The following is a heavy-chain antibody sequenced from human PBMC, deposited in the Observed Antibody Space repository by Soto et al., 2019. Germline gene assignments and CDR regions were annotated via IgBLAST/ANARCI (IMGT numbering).Heavy chain of an antibody. Sequence: ASETLSLTCTASGGSITSSSFYWGWIRQLPGKGLEWIGSIFYSGSTYYNPSPRSRVTIYIDLSKNQFSLKLSSVTAADTAVYYCARHLVVAATTYNWFDLWGQGTLVTV. CDR3: ARHLVVAATTYNWFDL. V-gene: IGHV4-39*01. D-gene: IGHD2-15*01. J-gene: IGHJ5*02. CDR1: GGSITSSSFY. CDR2: IFYSGST.